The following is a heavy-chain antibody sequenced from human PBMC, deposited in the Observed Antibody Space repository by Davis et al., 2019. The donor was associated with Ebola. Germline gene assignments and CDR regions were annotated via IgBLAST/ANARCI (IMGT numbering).Heavy chain of an antibody. V-gene: IGHV3-7*01. CDR1: GFTFSSYW. J-gene: IGHJ4*02. D-gene: IGHD3-22*01. CDR2: IKQDGSEK. CDR3: ARGKGAVVVITYYDY. Sequence: PGGSLRLSCAASGFTFSSYWMSWVRQAPGKGLEWVANIKQDGSEKYYVDSVKGRFTISRDNAKNSLYLQMNSLRAEDTAVYYCARGKGAVVVITYYDYWGQGTLVTVSS.